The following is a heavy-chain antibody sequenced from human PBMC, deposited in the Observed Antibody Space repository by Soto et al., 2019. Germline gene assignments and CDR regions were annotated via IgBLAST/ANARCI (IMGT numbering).Heavy chain of an antibody. CDR3: ARDEGIIL. V-gene: IGHV3-30-3*01. CDR1: GFTFSSYA. CDR2: ISYDGSNK. J-gene: IGHJ3*01. D-gene: IGHD3-16*01. Sequence: GGSLRLSCAASGFTFSSYAMHWVRQAPGKGLEWVAVISYDGSNKYYADSVKGRFTISRDNSKSTLYLQMNSLRAEDTAVYYCARDEGIILWGQGTMVTVSS.